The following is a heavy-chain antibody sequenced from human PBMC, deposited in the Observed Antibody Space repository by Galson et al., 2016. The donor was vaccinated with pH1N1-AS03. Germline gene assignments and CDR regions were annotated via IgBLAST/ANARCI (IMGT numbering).Heavy chain of an antibody. V-gene: IGHV3-9*01. CDR2: IAWNSGIT. D-gene: IGHD5-24*01. Sequence: SLRLSCAASGFTFHDYAMHWVRQAPGKGPEWVSGIAWNSGITGYGDSVKGRFTLSRDNAKNSLYLQINNLRAEDTAMYYCARWERWGQGTLVTVSS. CDR3: ARWER. J-gene: IGHJ4*02. CDR1: GFTFHDYA.